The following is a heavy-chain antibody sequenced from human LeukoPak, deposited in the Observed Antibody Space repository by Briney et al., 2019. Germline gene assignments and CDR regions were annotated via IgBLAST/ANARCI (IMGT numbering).Heavy chain of an antibody. CDR3: AKVPYCGGDCSYFNY. Sequence: GGSLRLSCAASGFTFSSYAMSWVRQAPGKGLEWVSAISGSGGSTYYADSVKGRFTISRDNSKNTLYLQMNSLRAEDTAVYYCAKVPYCGGDCSYFNYWGQGTLVTVSS. CDR2: ISGSGGST. D-gene: IGHD2-21*01. V-gene: IGHV3-23*01. J-gene: IGHJ4*02. CDR1: GFTFSSYA.